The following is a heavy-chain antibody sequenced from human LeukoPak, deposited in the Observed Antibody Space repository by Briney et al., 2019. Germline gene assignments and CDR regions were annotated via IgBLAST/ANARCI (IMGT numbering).Heavy chain of an antibody. CDR1: GFTFSSYG. CDR2: ISYDGSNK. CDR3: AKDLSSSSSLDY. D-gene: IGHD6-6*01. Sequence: GGSLRLSCVASGFTFSSYGMHWVRQAPGKGLEWVAVISYDGSNKYYADSVKGRFTISRDNSKNTLYLQMNSLRAEDTAVYYCAKDLSSSSSLDYWGQGTLVTVSS. J-gene: IGHJ4*02. V-gene: IGHV3-30*18.